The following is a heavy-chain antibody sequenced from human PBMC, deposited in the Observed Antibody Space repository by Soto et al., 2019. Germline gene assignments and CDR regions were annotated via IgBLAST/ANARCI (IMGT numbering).Heavy chain of an antibody. CDR2: INPSGGST. J-gene: IGHJ6*02. Sequence: ASVKVSCKASGYTFTSYLMYWVRQAPGQGLEWMGMINPSGGSTSHAQKFQGRVTMTRDTSTSTVYMELSSLRAEDTAVYYCAKPVAVIVATICMDVWGQGTTVTVSS. D-gene: IGHD5-12*01. CDR1: GYTFTSYL. CDR3: AKPVAVIVATICMDV. V-gene: IGHV1-46*01.